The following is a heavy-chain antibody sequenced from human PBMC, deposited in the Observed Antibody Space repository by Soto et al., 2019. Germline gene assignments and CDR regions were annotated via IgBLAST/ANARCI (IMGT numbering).Heavy chain of an antibody. CDR2: ISSSGTST. Sequence: EVQLLESGGGLVQPGGSLRLSCAASRLPFSSYAMSWVRQAPGKGLEWVSAISSSGTSTYSADSVKGRFTISRDNSKNSLYLQMSSLTAEDSALYYCSTSLDYWGQGTLVTVSS. CDR1: RLPFSSYA. CDR3: STSLDY. V-gene: IGHV3-23*01. J-gene: IGHJ4*02.